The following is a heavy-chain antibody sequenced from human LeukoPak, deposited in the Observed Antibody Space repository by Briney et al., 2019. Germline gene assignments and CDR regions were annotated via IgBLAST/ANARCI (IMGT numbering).Heavy chain of an antibody. CDR2: ISGSGGST. CDR3: ANPYYDFWSGCYGAFDI. D-gene: IGHD3-3*01. CDR1: GFTFSSYA. Sequence: GGSLRLSCAASGFTFSSYAMSWVRQAPGKGLEWVSAISGSGGSTYYADSVKGRFTISRDNSKNTLYLQMNSLRAEDTAVYYCANPYYDFWSGCYGAFDIWGQGTMVTVSS. J-gene: IGHJ3*02. V-gene: IGHV3-23*01.